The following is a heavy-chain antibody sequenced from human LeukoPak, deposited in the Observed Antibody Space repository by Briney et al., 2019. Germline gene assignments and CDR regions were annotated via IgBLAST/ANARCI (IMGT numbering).Heavy chain of an antibody. V-gene: IGHV4-39*01. CDR2: VYYYGRT. CDR1: GGSISSGSYY. Sequence: SQTLSLTCTVSGGSISSGSYYWSWIRQPPGKGLEWIGSVYYYGRTYYNPSLKSRVTISVDTSKNQFSLKLSSVTAADTAVYHCARHESGYPYFDYWGQGILVTVSS. J-gene: IGHJ4*02. D-gene: IGHD3-22*01. CDR3: ARHESGYPYFDY.